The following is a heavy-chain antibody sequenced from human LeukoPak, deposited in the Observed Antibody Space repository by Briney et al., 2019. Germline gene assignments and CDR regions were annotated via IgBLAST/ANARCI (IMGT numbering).Heavy chain of an antibody. CDR3: ARDPPGYYYDGSGMGYFDY. Sequence: GGSLRLSCAASGFTFSIYTMNWVRQAPGKGLEWISYISVSSSTIHYADSVKGRFTISRDNGKNSLYLQMNSLRAEDTAVYYCARDPPGYYYDGSGMGYFDYWGQGSLVTVSS. D-gene: IGHD3-22*01. V-gene: IGHV3-48*04. J-gene: IGHJ4*02. CDR2: ISVSSSTI. CDR1: GFTFSIYT.